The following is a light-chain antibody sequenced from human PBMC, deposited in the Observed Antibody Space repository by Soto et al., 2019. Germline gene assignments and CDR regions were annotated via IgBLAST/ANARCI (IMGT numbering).Light chain of an antibody. V-gene: IGLV2-23*01. CDR2: EGS. J-gene: IGLJ1*01. CDR1: SSDVGSYNL. Sequence: QSALTQPASVSGSPGQSITLSRTGTSSDVGSYNLVSWYQQHPGKAPKVMIYEGSKRPSGVSNRFSGSKSGNTASLTISGLQAEDEADYYCCSYAGSSAYVFGTGTKLTVL. CDR3: CSYAGSSAYV.